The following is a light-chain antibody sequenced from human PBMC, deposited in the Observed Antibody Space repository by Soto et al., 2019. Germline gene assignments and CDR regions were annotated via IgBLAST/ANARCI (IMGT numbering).Light chain of an antibody. CDR2: DAY. CDR1: RSDIGGYNY. V-gene: IGLV2-14*03. Sequence: QSVLTQPASVSGSPGQSITISCVGTRSDIGGYNYVSWHQQDPGKAPKLKHYDAYARSLGVSNRFSRPKSGNTASLPISGLQNQDEADYYCSSYTDDRSYVFRSGTTVTVL. CDR3: SSYTDDRSYV. J-gene: IGLJ1*01.